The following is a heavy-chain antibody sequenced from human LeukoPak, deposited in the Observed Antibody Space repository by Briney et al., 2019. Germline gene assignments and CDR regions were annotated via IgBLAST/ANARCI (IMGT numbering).Heavy chain of an antibody. Sequence: PSETLSLTCTVSGGSISSYYWSWIRQSAGKGLEWIGQIYTSGSTNYNPSLRSRVTMSVDTSKNQFSLKVSSVTAADTAVYYCVRLVGTTILNAYMDVWGKGTTVTISS. CDR1: GGSISSYY. J-gene: IGHJ6*04. D-gene: IGHD5-12*01. V-gene: IGHV4-4*07. CDR2: IYTSGST. CDR3: VRLVGTTILNAYMDV.